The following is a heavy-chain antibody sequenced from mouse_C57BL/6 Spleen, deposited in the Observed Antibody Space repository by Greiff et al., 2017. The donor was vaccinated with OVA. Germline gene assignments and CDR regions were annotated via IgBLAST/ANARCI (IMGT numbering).Heavy chain of an antibody. CDR3: ARSEWATWFAY. D-gene: IGHD1-3*01. CDR2: IYPGDGDT. CDR1: GYAFSSSW. Sequence: QVQLKQSGPELVKPGASVKISCKASGYAFSSSWMNWVKQRPGKGLEWIGRIYPGDGDTNYNGKFKGKATLTADKSSSTAYMQLSSLTSEDSAVYFCARSEWATWFAYRGQGTLVTVSA. V-gene: IGHV1-82*01. J-gene: IGHJ3*01.